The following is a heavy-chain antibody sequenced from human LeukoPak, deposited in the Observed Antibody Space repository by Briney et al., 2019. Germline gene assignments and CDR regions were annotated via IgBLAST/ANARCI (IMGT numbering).Heavy chain of an antibody. CDR3: AKDNRRHYTSGPNPDSLH. V-gene: IGHV3-9*01. Sequence: GGSLRLSCVASGFTFDDYAMHWVRQPPGKGLEWVSGISWNSGSIDYADSVKGRFTISRDNAKNSLYLQMNSLRVEDTAFYYCAKDNRRHYTSGPNPDSLHWGQGALVTVSS. D-gene: IGHD6-19*01. CDR2: ISWNSGSI. J-gene: IGHJ4*02. CDR1: GFTFDDYA.